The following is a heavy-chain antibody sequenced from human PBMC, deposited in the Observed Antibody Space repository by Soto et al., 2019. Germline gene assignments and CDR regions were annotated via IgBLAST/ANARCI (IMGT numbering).Heavy chain of an antibody. CDR2: ISSSSSYI. CDR1: GFTFSSYS. Sequence: GGSLRLSCAASGFTFSSYSMNWVRQAPGKGLEWVSSISSSSSYIYYADSVKGRFTISRDNAKNSLYLQMNSLRAEDTAVYYCARDKRFLEWLPNWFDPWGQGTLVTVSS. J-gene: IGHJ5*02. D-gene: IGHD3-3*01. V-gene: IGHV3-21*01. CDR3: ARDKRFLEWLPNWFDP.